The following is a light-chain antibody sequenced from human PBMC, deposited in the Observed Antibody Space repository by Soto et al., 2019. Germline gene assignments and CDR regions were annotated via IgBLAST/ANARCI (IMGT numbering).Light chain of an antibody. CDR2: KAS. V-gene: IGKV1-5*03. CDR1: QTSSSW. CDR3: QHYNSYSEA. J-gene: IGKJ1*01. Sequence: DIQMTQSPSTLSGSVGDRVTITCRARQTSSSWLAWYQQKPGKAPKLLIYKASTLKSGVTSRFSGSGSGTEFTLTISSLQPDDFATYYCQHYNSYSEAFGQGTKV.